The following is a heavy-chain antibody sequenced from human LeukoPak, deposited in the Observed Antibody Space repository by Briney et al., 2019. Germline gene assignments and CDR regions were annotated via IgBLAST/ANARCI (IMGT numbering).Heavy chain of an antibody. Sequence: KPSETLSLTCAVSGGSSSSSTYYWDWIRQPPGKGLEWIGRIYTSGSTNYNPSLRSRVTISVDTSKNQFSLKLSSVTAADTAVHYCARDPLSNYYGSGSTWGQGTLVTVSS. J-gene: IGHJ5*02. V-gene: IGHV4-61*02. D-gene: IGHD3-10*01. CDR3: ARDPLSNYYGSGST. CDR1: GGSSSSSTYY. CDR2: IYTSGST.